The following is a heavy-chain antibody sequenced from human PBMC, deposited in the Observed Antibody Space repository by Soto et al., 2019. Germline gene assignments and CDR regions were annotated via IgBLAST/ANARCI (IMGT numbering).Heavy chain of an antibody. J-gene: IGHJ3*02. CDR2: IKSKTDGGTT. V-gene: IGHV3-15*01. Sequence: PGGSLRLSCAASGFTFSNAWMSWVRQAPGKXLEWVGRIKSKTDGGTTDYAAPVKGRFTISRDDSKNTLYLQMNSLKTEDTAVYYCTTDYDDILTGEYAFDIWGQGTMVTVSS. CDR1: GFTFSNAW. D-gene: IGHD3-9*01. CDR3: TTDYDDILTGEYAFDI.